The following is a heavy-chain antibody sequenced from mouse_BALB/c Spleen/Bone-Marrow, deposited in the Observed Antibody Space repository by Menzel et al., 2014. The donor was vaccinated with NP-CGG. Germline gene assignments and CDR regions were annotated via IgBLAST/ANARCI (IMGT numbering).Heavy chain of an antibody. D-gene: IGHD1-1*01. V-gene: IGHV5-12-1*01. CDR1: GFAFSSYD. Sequence: EVKLMESGGGLVKPGGSLKLSCAASGFAFSSYDMSWVRQTPEKRMEWVAYISSGGGGTYYPDTVKGRFTISRDNAKNTLYLQMSSLKSEDTAMYYCARPLYYYGSSPFYAMDYWGQGTSVTVSS. CDR3: ARPLYYYGSSPFYAMDY. CDR2: ISSGGGGT. J-gene: IGHJ4*01.